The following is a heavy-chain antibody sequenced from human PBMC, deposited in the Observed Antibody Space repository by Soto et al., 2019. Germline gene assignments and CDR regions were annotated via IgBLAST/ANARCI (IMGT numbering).Heavy chain of an antibody. CDR1: CGSISSGDYY. D-gene: IGHD4-17*01. J-gene: IGHJ5*02. V-gene: IGHV4-30-4*01. Sequence: SETLSLTCTVSCGSISSGDYYWSWIRQPPGKGLEWIGYIYYSGSTYYNPSLKSRVTISVDTSKNQFSLKLSSVTAADTAVYYCARGSPDYGDFPFDPWGQGTLVTVSS. CDR3: ARGSPDYGDFPFDP. CDR2: IYYSGST.